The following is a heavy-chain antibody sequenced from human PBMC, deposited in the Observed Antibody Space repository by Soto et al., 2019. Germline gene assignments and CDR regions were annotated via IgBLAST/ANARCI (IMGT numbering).Heavy chain of an antibody. Sequence: QEQLVQSGAEVKKPGSSVKVSCQASGGIFSSYAISWVRQAPGQGLEWMGGIIPIFGTANYAQKFQGRVTITADESTSTAYMDLSSLKSEYTAIYYCARVGSGYVWFNEFWGQGTLVTVSS. V-gene: IGHV1-69*19. J-gene: IGHJ4*02. D-gene: IGHD3-22*01. CDR3: ARVGSGYVWFNEF. CDR1: GGIFSSYA. CDR2: IIPIFGTA.